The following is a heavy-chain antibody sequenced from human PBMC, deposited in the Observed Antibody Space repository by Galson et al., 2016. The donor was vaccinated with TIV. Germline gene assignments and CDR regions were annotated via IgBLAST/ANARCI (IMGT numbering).Heavy chain of an antibody. CDR1: GFSFINYG. J-gene: IGHJ6*02. CDR2: IYGSGARS. V-gene: IGHV3-23*01. CDR3: AKVNRDGDYYFYDVDV. Sequence: SLRLSCAVSGFSFINYGMNWVRQAPGKGLEWVSGIYGSGARSFYADSVKGRFTISRDNSKYPLYLQMNSLRAEDTAVYYCAKVNRDGDYYFYDVDVWGHGTTVTVSS. D-gene: IGHD1-14*01.